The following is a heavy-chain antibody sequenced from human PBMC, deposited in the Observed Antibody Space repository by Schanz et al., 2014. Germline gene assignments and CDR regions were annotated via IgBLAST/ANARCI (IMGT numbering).Heavy chain of an antibody. CDR1: EYTFTNYN. D-gene: IGHD3-16*01. CDR2: MNPNRGNT. V-gene: IGHV1-8*01. J-gene: IGHJ4*02. Sequence: QVQLVQSGAEVKKPGASVKVSCKASEYTFTNYNIIWVRQATGQGLEWMGWMNPNRGNTAYAQKFQGRVTMTRNTSISTAYMELSSLRSEDTAVYYCARSVWGDGDDYWGQGTLVTVSS. CDR3: ARSVWGDGDDY.